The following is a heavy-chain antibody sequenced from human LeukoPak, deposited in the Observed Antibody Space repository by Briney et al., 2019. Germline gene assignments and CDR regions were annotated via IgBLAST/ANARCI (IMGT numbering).Heavy chain of an antibody. Sequence: GGSLILSCAASGFTFSSYAMHWVRQAPGKGLEWVAVISYDGSNKYYADSVKGRFTISRDNAKNSLYLQMNSLRAEDTAVYYCARAAGWLDPWGQGTLVTVSS. V-gene: IGHV3-30-3*01. CDR1: GFTFSSYA. CDR2: ISYDGSNK. CDR3: ARAAGWLDP. D-gene: IGHD6-13*01. J-gene: IGHJ5*02.